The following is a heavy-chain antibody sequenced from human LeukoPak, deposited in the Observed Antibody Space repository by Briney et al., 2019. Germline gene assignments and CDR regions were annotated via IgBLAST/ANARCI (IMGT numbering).Heavy chain of an antibody. CDR1: GFTFSSYS. J-gene: IGHJ6*02. Sequence: GGSLRLPCAASGFTFSSYSMNWVRQAPGKGLEWVSSISSSSSYIYYADSVKGRFTISRDNAKNSLYLHMNSLRAEDTAVYYCARERPYYYGMDVWGQGTTVTVSS. CDR2: ISSSSSYI. CDR3: ARERPYYYGMDV. V-gene: IGHV3-21*01.